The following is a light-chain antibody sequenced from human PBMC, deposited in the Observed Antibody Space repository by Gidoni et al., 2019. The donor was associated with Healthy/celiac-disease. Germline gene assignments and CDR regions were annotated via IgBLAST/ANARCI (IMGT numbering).Light chain of an antibody. CDR2: DAS. CDR1: QSVSSY. Sequence: ELVLTQSPATLSLSPGESATLSCRASQSVSSYLAWYQQKPGQAPRLLIYDASNRATGIPARFSGSGSGTDFTLTISSLEPEDFAVYYCQQRSNWRYSFGQGTKLEIK. V-gene: IGKV3-11*01. J-gene: IGKJ2*03. CDR3: QQRSNWRYS.